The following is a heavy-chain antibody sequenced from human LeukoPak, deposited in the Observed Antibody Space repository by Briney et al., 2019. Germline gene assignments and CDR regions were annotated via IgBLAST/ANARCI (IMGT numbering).Heavy chain of an antibody. CDR2: INHSGST. Sequence: PSETLSLTCAVYGGSFSGYYWSWIRQPPGKGLEWIGEINHSGSTNYNPSLKSRVTISVDTSKNQFSLKLSSVTAADTAVYYCARGYCSSTSCYAGLYYYYGMDVWGKGTTVTVSS. D-gene: IGHD2-2*01. J-gene: IGHJ6*04. V-gene: IGHV4-34*01. CDR1: GGSFSGYY. CDR3: ARGYCSSTSCYAGLYYYYGMDV.